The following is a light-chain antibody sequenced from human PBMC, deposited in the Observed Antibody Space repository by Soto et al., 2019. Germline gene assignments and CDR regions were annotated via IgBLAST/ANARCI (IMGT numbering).Light chain of an antibody. V-gene: IGKV3-11*01. J-gene: IGKJ5*01. CDR3: QQRSNWLIT. CDR2: DAS. CDR1: QSVSSY. Sequence: EIVLTQSPATLSLSPGERATLSCRASQSVSSYLAWNQQKPGQAPRLLIYDASNRATGIPARFSGSGSGTDFTLPISCLEPEDFAVYYCQQRSNWLITFGQGTRLEIK.